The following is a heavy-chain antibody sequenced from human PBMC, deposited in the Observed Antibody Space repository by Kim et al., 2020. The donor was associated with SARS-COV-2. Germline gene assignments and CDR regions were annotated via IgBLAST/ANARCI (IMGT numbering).Heavy chain of an antibody. CDR3: ARGGTYYDFWSGYYNYYYGMDV. V-gene: IGHV3-48*03. D-gene: IGHD3-3*01. Sequence: GGSLRLSCAASGFTFSSYEMNWVRQAPGKGLEWVSYISSSGSTIYYADSVKGRFTISRDNAKNSLYLQMNSLRAEDTAVYYFARGGTYYDFWSGYYNYYYGMDVWGQGTTVTVSS. CDR1: GFTFSSYE. J-gene: IGHJ6*02. CDR2: ISSSGSTI.